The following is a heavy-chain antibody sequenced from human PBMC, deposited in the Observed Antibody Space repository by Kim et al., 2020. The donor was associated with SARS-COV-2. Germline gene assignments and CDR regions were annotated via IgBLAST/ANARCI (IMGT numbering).Heavy chain of an antibody. CDR1: GCLFSSNS. Sequence: GGSLRLSCAASGCLFSSNSMTWVRQAPGKGLEWVANIKPDGGNTYYVDSVKGRFTISRDNTKNLLYLQTSGLRAEDTAVYYCARDPYDNGGYGAFDIWGLRTTVIVYS. V-gene: IGHV3-7*01. D-gene: IGHD3-22*01. J-gene: IGHJ3*02. CDR2: IKPDGGNT. CDR3: ARDPYDNGGYGAFDI.